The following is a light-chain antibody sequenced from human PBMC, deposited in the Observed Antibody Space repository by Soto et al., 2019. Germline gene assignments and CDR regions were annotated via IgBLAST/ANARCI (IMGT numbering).Light chain of an antibody. CDR3: QQYGSSPPTWT. Sequence: ELVLTQSPGTLSLSPGERATLSCRASQSVSSRYFAWYQQKPGQAPRLLIYGASSRATGLPDRFSGSGSGTDVMLTISRLEPEDFAVYFCQQYGSSPPTWTFGQGTKVEIK. CDR2: GAS. V-gene: IGKV3-20*01. J-gene: IGKJ1*01. CDR1: QSVSSRY.